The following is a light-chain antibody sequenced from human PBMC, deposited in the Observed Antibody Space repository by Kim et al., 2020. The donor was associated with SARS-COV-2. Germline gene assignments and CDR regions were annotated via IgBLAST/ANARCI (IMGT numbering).Light chain of an antibody. Sequence: GQRVTTSCSRSFANSVRNAVTWWKQRPGTAPKLLIFGYNKRPAAVPPHFSASKSGTAASLAISGLQSEDEADYYCAAWDDNLNGVAFGGGTQLTVL. CDR3: AAWDDNLNGVA. V-gene: IGLV1-44*01. CDR1: FANSVRNA. J-gene: IGLJ2*01. CDR2: GYN.